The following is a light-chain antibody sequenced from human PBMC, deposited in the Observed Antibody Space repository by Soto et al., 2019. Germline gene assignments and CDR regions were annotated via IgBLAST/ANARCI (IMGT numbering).Light chain of an antibody. J-gene: IGLJ3*02. CDR1: SSDIGGYNF. V-gene: IGLV2-14*03. CDR2: DVT. CDR3: SSYTTSSTLV. Sequence: QSALTQPASVSGSPEQSITISCTGTSSDIGGYNFVSWYQQHPGKAPKLMIYDVTNRPPGLSDRFSGSKSGNTASLTISGLQAEDEADYYCSSYTTSSTLVFGGGTKLTVL.